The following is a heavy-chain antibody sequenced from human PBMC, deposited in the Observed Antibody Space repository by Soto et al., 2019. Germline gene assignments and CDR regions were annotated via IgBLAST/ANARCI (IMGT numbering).Heavy chain of an antibody. CDR1: GFTVSSNY. J-gene: IGHJ4*02. Sequence: EVRLVESGGGLVQPGGSLRLSCAASGFTVSSNYMSWVRQAPGKGLEWVSVIYSGGSTYYADSVKGRFTISRDNSKNTLYLQMNSLRAEDTAVYYCARDLEYYDILTGYYQRIDYWGQGTLVTVSS. D-gene: IGHD3-9*01. CDR2: IYSGGST. V-gene: IGHV3-66*01. CDR3: ARDLEYYDILTGYYQRIDY.